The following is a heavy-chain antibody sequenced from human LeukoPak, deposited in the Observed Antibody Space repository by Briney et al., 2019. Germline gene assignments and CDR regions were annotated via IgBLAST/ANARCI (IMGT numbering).Heavy chain of an antibody. CDR2: ITISETNT. CDR1: GFTFSSYW. CDR3: VRDLGSGTPFDY. Sequence: QPGGSLRLSCAASGFTFSSYWIHWVRQPPGKGLVWVSRITISETNTDYADSVKGRFTISRDNAKNTVYLQMNNLRAEDTAVYYRVRDLGSGTPFDYWGQGALVIASS. D-gene: IGHD1-14*01. J-gene: IGHJ4*02. V-gene: IGHV3-74*01.